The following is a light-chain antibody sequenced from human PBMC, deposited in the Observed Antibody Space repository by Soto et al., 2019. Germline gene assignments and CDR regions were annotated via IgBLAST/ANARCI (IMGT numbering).Light chain of an antibody. Sequence: DIQMTQSPSSVSASVGDGVTITCRASQGISTSLGWYQQKPGKAPKLLIYFASSLQSGVPSRFTGSGSGIDFTLTISSLQPEDFATYYCQQFHSYPITFGQGTRLEIK. CDR2: FAS. V-gene: IGKV1-16*01. J-gene: IGKJ5*01. CDR1: QGISTS. CDR3: QQFHSYPIT.